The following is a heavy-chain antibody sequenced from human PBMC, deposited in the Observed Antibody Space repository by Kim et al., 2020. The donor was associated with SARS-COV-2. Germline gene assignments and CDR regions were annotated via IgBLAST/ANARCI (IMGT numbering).Heavy chain of an antibody. CDR2: IHITGAI. D-gene: IGHD3-16*01. Sequence: GGSLRLSCAASGFRFSDASMNWIRQAPGKGLEWVSYIHITGAIYYADSVKGRFTISRDNAKNSLYLQMNSLRDDDTAVYYCARDWGWASDIWGQGPVVTV. CDR3: ARDWGWASDI. J-gene: IGHJ3*02. CDR1: GFRFSDAS. V-gene: IGHV3-48*02.